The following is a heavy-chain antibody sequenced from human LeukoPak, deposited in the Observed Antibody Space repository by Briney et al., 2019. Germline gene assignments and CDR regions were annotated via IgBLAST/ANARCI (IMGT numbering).Heavy chain of an antibody. J-gene: IGHJ4*02. CDR1: GFTFSTCW. Sequence: GGSLRLSCAASGFTFSTCWMHWVRQAPRKGLVWVSRINSDGSSTSYADSVKGRFTISRDNAKSTLYLQMNSLRAEDTAVYYCARFIVGAPDYWGQGTLVTVSS. CDR3: ARFIVGAPDY. V-gene: IGHV3-74*01. CDR2: INSDGSST. D-gene: IGHD1-26*01.